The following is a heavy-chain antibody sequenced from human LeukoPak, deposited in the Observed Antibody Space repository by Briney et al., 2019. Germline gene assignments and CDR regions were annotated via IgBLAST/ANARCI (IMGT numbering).Heavy chain of an antibody. CDR1: GFTFSSYA. Sequence: GGSLRLSCAASGFTFSSYAMSWVRQAPGKGLEWVSGISGSGGSTYYADSVKGRFTISRDNSKNTLYQQMNSLRAEDTAVYYCATTADYWGSYGWGQGTLVTVSS. D-gene: IGHD7-27*01. CDR3: ATTADYWGSYG. J-gene: IGHJ4*02. V-gene: IGHV3-23*01. CDR2: ISGSGGST.